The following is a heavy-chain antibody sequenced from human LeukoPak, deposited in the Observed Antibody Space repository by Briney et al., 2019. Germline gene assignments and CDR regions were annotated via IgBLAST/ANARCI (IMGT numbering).Heavy chain of an antibody. Sequence: SETLSLTSAVYGGSFSGYYWSWIRQPPGKGLEWIGEINHSGSTNYNPSLKSRVTISVDTSKNQFSLKLSSVTAADTAVYYCARGGRYCSSTSCYRYYYYYYMDVWGKGTTVTVSS. V-gene: IGHV4-34*01. J-gene: IGHJ6*03. CDR2: INHSGST. CDR3: ARGGRYCSSTSCYRYYYYYYMDV. D-gene: IGHD2-2*02. CDR1: GGSFSGYY.